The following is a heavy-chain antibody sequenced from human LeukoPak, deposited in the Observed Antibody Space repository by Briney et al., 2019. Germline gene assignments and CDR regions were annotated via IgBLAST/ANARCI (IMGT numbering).Heavy chain of an antibody. Sequence: PGGSLRLSCAASGFTFSGSAMHWVRQASGKGLEWVGRIRSKANSYATAYAASVKGRFTISRDDSKNTAYLQMNSLKTEDTAVYFCTRGLGGNWFDPWGQGTLVTVSS. CDR1: GFTFSGSA. D-gene: IGHD3-10*01. CDR3: TRGLGGNWFDP. CDR2: IRSKANSYAT. V-gene: IGHV3-73*01. J-gene: IGHJ5*02.